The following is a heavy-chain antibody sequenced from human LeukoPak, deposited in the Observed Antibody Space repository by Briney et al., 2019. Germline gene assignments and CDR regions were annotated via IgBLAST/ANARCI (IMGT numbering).Heavy chain of an antibody. D-gene: IGHD3-22*01. CDR1: GFTFSSYS. CDR3: ARQSSGYYYGWFDP. J-gene: IGHJ5*02. Sequence: PGGSLRLSCAASGFTFSSYSMNWVRQAPGKGLEWVSSISSSSSYIYYADSVKGRFTISRDNAKNSLYLQMNSLRAEDTAVYYCARQSSGYYYGWFDPWGQGTLVTVSS. CDR2: ISSSSSYI. V-gene: IGHV3-21*01.